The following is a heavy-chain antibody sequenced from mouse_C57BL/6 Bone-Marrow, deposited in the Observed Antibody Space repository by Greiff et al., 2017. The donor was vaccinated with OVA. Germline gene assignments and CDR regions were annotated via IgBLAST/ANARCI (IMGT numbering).Heavy chain of an antibody. V-gene: IGHV5-17*01. D-gene: IGHD1-1*01. J-gene: IGHJ4*01. Sequence: EVKLVESGGGLVKPGGSLKLSCAASGFTFSDYGMHWVRQAPEKGLEWVAYISSGSSTIYYADKVKGRFTISRDNAKNTLFLQMTSLRSEDTAMYYCARKLDYYFYAMDYWGQGTSVTVSS. CDR2: ISSGSSTI. CDR3: ARKLDYYFYAMDY. CDR1: GFTFSDYG.